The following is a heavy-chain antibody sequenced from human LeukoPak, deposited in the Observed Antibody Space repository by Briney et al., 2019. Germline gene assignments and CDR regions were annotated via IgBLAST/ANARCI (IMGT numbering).Heavy chain of an antibody. CDR1: GFTFSSYA. CDR2: ISYDGSNK. D-gene: IGHD1-20*01. J-gene: IGHJ5*02. Sequence: GGSLRLSCAASGFTFSSYAMHWVRQAPGKGLEWVAVISYDGSNKYYADSVKGRFTISRDNSKNTLYLQMNSLRAEDTAVYYCAKDSLGITGTPRFDPWGQGTLVTVSS. CDR3: AKDSLGITGTPRFDP. V-gene: IGHV3-30*04.